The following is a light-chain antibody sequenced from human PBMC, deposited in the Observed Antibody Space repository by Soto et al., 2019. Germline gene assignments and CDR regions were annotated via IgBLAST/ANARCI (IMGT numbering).Light chain of an antibody. V-gene: IGKV3-20*01. Sequence: EIVLTQSPGTLSLSPGERATLSCRASQSITNNYLAWYQQKPGRAHRLLIYGASSRATGIPDRFSCSGSGTDFSLTISRLEREDFAMYYCQQYGYLVTFGGGTKVEIK. CDR1: QSITNNY. CDR2: GAS. CDR3: QQYGYLVT. J-gene: IGKJ4*01.